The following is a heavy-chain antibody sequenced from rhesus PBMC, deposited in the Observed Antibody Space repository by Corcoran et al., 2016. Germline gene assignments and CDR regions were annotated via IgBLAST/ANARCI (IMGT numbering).Heavy chain of an antibody. Sequence: QVQLQESGPGVVKPSETLSLTCAVSGASISSYWWGWIRQPPGKGLEWIGQIYGGTGETSYNPSRKSRVTISSDTSEYQLSLKVNSVTAADTAVYYCVKHGGYSFDSWGQGFLVTVSS. V-gene: IGHV4-147*01. D-gene: IGHD6-37*01. CDR2: IYGGTGET. CDR1: GASISSYW. J-gene: IGHJ4*01. CDR3: VKHGGYSFDS.